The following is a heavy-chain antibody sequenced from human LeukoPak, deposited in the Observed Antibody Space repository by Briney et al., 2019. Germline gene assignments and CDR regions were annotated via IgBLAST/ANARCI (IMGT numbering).Heavy chain of an antibody. CDR1: GGTFSSYA. V-gene: IGHV1-69*05. J-gene: IGHJ6*03. D-gene: IGHD5-18*01. CDR2: IIPIFGTA. Sequence: SSVKVSCKASGGTFSSYAISWVRQAPGQGLEWMGRIIPIFGTANYAQKFQGRVTITTDKSKSTTYMDLSSLRSEDTAVYYCAYTAMVTTYYYYYMDVWGKGTTVTVSS. CDR3: AYTAMVTTYYYYYMDV.